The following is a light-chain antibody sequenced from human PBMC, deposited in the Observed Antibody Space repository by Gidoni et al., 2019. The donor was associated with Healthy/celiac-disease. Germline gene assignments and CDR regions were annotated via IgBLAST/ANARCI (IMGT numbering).Light chain of an antibody. J-gene: IGKJ4*01. CDR1: HGISNF. CDR3: QEYNSAPLT. Sequence: DIQMTQSPSSLSASVGDRVTITCRTSHGISNFLAWYQQKPGKVPKLLIYAASTLQSGVPSRFSGSGSATDFTLTISSLQPEDVATYYCQEYNSAPLTFGGGTKVEIK. V-gene: IGKV1-27*01. CDR2: AAS.